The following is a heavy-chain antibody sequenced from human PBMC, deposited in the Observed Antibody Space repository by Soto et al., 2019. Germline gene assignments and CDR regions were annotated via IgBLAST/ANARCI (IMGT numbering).Heavy chain of an antibody. J-gene: IGHJ4*02. D-gene: IGHD5-18*01. CDR1: GGTFSSYA. CDR2: IIPIFGTA. CDR3: ASSLWIQLWFFDY. V-gene: IGHV1-69*13. Sequence: SVKVSCKASGGTFSSYAISWVRQAPGQGLEWMGGIIPIFGTANYAQKFQGRVTITADESTSTAYMELSSLRSEDTVVYYCASSLWIQLWFFDYWGQGTLVTVSS.